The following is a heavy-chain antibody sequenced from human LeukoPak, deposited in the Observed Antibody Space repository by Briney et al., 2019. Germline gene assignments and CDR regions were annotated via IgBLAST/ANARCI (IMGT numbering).Heavy chain of an antibody. CDR2: SSHSGST. CDR1: GESFSGYY. CDR3: ARRPRNSGSDDGPSGLDY. V-gene: IGHV4-34*01. J-gene: IGHJ4*02. D-gene: IGHD1-26*01. Sequence: SETLSLTCAVYGESFSGYYWSWIRQPPGKGLEWIGESSHSGSTNYSPSLKSRVTISVDTSKNQFSLKLSSMTAADTAVYYCARRPRNSGSDDGPSGLDYWGQGTLVTVSS.